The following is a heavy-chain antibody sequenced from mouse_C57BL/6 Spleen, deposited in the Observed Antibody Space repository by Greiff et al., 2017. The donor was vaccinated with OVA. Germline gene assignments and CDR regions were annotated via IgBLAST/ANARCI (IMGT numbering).Heavy chain of an antibody. J-gene: IGHJ4*01. V-gene: IGHV1-26*01. Sequence: EVKLQQSGPELVKPGASVKISCKASGYTFTDYYMNWVKQSHGKSLEWIGDINPNNGGTSYNQKFKGKATLTVDKSSSTAYMELRSLTSEDSAVYYCAHGSRAYAMDYWGQGTSVTVSS. CDR1: GYTFTDYY. CDR3: AHGSRAYAMDY. CDR2: INPNNGGT. D-gene: IGHD1-1*01.